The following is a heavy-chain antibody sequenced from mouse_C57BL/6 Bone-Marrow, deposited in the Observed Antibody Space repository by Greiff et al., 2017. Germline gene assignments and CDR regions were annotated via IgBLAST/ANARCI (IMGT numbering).Heavy chain of an antibody. Sequence: QVQLQQSGAELVKPGASVKISCKASGYAFSSYWMNWVKQRPGKGLEWIGQIYPGDGDTNYNGKLKGKATLTADKSSSTAYMQLSSLTSEDSAVYFCARGITTVVGRAMDYWGQGTSVTVSS. CDR2: IYPGDGDT. CDR1: GYAFSSYW. CDR3: ARGITTVVGRAMDY. D-gene: IGHD1-1*01. J-gene: IGHJ4*01. V-gene: IGHV1-80*01.